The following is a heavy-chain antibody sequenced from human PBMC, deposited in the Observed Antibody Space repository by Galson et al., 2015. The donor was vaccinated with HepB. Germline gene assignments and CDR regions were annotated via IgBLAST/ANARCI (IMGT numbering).Heavy chain of an antibody. CDR2: IYPGDSDT. D-gene: IGHD3-22*01. J-gene: IGHJ4*02. CDR1: GYSFTSYW. Sequence: QSGAEVKKPGESLKISCKGSGYSFTSYWIGWVRQMPGKGLERMGIIYPGDSDTRYSPSFQGQVTISADKSISTAYLQWSSLKASDTAMYYCARQGFQKTPFSSGYYSASDYWGQGTLVTVSS. V-gene: IGHV5-51*01. CDR3: ARQGFQKTPFSSGYYSASDY.